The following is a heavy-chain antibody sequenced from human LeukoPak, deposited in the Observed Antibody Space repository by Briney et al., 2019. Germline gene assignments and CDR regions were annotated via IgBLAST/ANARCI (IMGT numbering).Heavy chain of an antibody. CDR2: ISYSGST. CDR3: AKMSTAEVCFDY. CDR1: GGSISSGGYS. V-gene: IGHV4-30-4*07. D-gene: IGHD5-24*01. Sequence: PSGTLSLTCTVSGGSISSGGYSWSWIRQPPGKGLEWIGYISYSGSTYYNPSLKSRVTMSLDTSKNQFSLKLSSVTAADTAVYYCAKMSTAEVCFDYWGQGTLVTVSS. J-gene: IGHJ4*02.